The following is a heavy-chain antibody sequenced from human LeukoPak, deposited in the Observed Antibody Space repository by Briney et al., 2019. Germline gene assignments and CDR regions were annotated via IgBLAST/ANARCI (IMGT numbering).Heavy chain of an antibody. CDR2: INPNSGGT. CDR1: GYTFTGYY. V-gene: IGHV1-2*02. CDR3: ARKTGILNAFDI. J-gene: IGHJ3*02. Sequence: GASVKVSCKASGYTFTGYYMHWVRQAPGQGLEWMGWINPNSGGTNYAQKFQGRVTMTRDMSTSTVYMELSSLRSDDTAVYYCARKTGILNAFDIWGQGTMVTVSS. D-gene: IGHD6-13*01.